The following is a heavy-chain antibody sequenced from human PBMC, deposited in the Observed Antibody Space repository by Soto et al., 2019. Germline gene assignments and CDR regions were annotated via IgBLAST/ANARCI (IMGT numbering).Heavy chain of an antibody. CDR2: TYYRSRWYN. CDR1: GDSVSSISAA. CDR3: QSGGFGVAVATSKC. Sequence: SESLSLTCAISGDSVSSISAAWNWIIQSPSRGLEWLGRTYYRSRWYNDYAVSVKSRMTVNPDTSRNQFSLQLNSVTPEDTAVYYSQSGGFGVAVATSKCWGQGTQVTVSS. J-gene: IGHJ1*01. V-gene: IGHV6-1*01. D-gene: IGHD6-19*01.